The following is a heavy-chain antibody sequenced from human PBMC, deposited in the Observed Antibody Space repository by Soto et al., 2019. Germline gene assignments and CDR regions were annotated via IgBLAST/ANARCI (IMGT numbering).Heavy chain of an antibody. CDR2: VYWDDDK. CDR1: GFSLNTSAVG. Sequence: QITLKESGPTLVQPTQTLTLTCTFSGFSLNTSAVGVGWIRQPPGKALEWLALVYWDDDKLYSPSLKSRLTITKDTSKNQVVLTMTNMDPVDTATYFCSHVLGYCSSVTCYHSVDYMDVWGKGTTVTVSS. CDR3: SHVLGYCSSVTCYHSVDYMDV. V-gene: IGHV2-5*02. D-gene: IGHD2-15*01. J-gene: IGHJ6*03.